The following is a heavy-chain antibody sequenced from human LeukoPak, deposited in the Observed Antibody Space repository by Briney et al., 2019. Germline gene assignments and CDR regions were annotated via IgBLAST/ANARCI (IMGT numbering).Heavy chain of an antibody. D-gene: IGHD3-22*01. Sequence: GGSLRLSCAASGITFSDYGMSWVRQAPGKGLEWVSAISGSGASTNYAGYVKGRFTISRDNSKNTVYLQMNSLRAEDTAVYYCAKHSHDGSAPYYEVQFDSWGQGTLVTVSS. CDR3: AKHSHDGSAPYYEVQFDS. CDR1: GITFSDYG. J-gene: IGHJ4*02. CDR2: ISGSGAST. V-gene: IGHV3-23*01.